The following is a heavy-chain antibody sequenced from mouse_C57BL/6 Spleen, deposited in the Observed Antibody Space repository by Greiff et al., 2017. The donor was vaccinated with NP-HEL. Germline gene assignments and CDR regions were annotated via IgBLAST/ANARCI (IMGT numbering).Heavy chain of an antibody. J-gene: IGHJ2*01. Sequence: VQLQQPGAELVMPGASVKLSCKASGYTFTSYWMHWVKQRPGQGLEWIGEIDPSDSYTNYNQKFKGKSTLTVDKSSSTAYMQLSSLTSENSAVYYCARTGTKNYFDYWGQGTTLTVSS. D-gene: IGHD4-1*01. CDR1: GYTFTSYW. V-gene: IGHV1-69*01. CDR2: IDPSDSYT. CDR3: ARTGTKNYFDY.